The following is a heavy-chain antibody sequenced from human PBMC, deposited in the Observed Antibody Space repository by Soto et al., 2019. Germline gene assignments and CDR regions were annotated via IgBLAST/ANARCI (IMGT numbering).Heavy chain of an antibody. V-gene: IGHV3-23*01. D-gene: IGHD4-17*01. CDR3: AKGYGDSEGFDY. J-gene: IGHJ4*02. CDR2: ISGSGGST. Sequence: GGSLRLSCAASGFTFSSYAMSWVRQAPGKGLEWVSAISGSGGSTYYEDSVKGRFTISRDNSKNTLYLQMNSLRAEDTAVDYCAKGYGDSEGFDYWGQGTLVTVSS. CDR1: GFTFSSYA.